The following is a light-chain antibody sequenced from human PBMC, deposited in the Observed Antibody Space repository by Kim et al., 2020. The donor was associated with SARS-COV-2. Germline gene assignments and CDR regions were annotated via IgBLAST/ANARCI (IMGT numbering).Light chain of an antibody. CDR3: QQLNSFPPV. CDR1: QGISSY. Sequence: IHLTQSPSSLSASVGDRVTITCRASQGISSYLAWYQQIPGKAPNLLIYDATTLQSGVPSRFSGGGSGTDFTLTISSLQPEDFATYYCQQLNSFPPVFGPGTKADIK. CDR2: DAT. V-gene: IGKV1-9*01. J-gene: IGKJ3*01.